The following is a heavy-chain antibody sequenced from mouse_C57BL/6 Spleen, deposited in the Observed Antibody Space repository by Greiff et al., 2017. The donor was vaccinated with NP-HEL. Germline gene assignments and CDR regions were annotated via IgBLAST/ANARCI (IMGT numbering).Heavy chain of an antibody. CDR3: TKFITTGGDAY. CDR2: IYPGNSDT. J-gene: IGHJ3*01. V-gene: IGHV1-5*01. CDR1: GYTFTSYW. D-gene: IGHD1-1*01. Sequence: EVKVEESGTVLARPGASVKMSCKTSGYTFTSYWMHWVKQRPGQGLEWIGAIYPGNSDTSYNQKFKGKAKLTAVTSASTAYMELSSLTNEDSAVYYCTKFITTGGDAYWGQGTLVTVSA.